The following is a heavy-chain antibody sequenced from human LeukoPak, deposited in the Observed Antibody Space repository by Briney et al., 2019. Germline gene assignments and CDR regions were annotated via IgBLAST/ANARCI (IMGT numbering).Heavy chain of an antibody. Sequence: GGSLRLSCAASGFTFSNAWMSWVRQAPGNEREWLGRIKSKTDGGTTDYAAPVKGRFTISRDDSKNTLYLQMNSLKTEDTAVYYCVGYCSGGNCPNAFDIWGQGTMVTVSS. CDR1: GFTFSNAW. V-gene: IGHV3-15*01. D-gene: IGHD2-15*01. CDR3: VGYCSGGNCPNAFDI. J-gene: IGHJ3*02. CDR2: IKSKTDGGTT.